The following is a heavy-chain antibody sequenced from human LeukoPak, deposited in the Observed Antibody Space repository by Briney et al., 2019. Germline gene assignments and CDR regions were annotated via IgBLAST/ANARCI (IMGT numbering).Heavy chain of an antibody. Sequence: PGGSLRLSCAASGFTFSSYAMSWVRQAPGKGLEWVSAISGSGGSTYYADSVKGRFTISRDNSKNTLYLQMNSLRAEDTAVYYCAKDRHYYDNIGPRGDYWGQGTLVTVSS. J-gene: IGHJ4*02. V-gene: IGHV3-23*01. CDR2: ISGSGGST. CDR3: AKDRHYYDNIGPRGDY. CDR1: GFTFSSYA. D-gene: IGHD3-22*01.